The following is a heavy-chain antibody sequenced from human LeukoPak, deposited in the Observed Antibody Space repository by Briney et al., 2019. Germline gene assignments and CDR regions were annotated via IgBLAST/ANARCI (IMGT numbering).Heavy chain of an antibody. V-gene: IGHV4-59*08. J-gene: IGHJ5*02. D-gene: IGHD6-13*01. CDR2: IYYSGST. Sequence: SETLSLTCTVSGGSISSYYWNWIRHPPGKGLEWIGYIYYSGSTNYNPSLKSRVTISVDTSKNQFSLKLSSVTAADTAVYYCATGRWGSSWYRGFDPWGQGTRVTVSS. CDR3: ATGRWGSSWYRGFDP. CDR1: GGSISSYY.